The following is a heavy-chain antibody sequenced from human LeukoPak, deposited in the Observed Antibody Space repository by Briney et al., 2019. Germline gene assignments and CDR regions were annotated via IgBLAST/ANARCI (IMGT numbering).Heavy chain of an antibody. CDR1: GGSISGYY. CDR2: IYYSGST. D-gene: IGHD4-23*01. CDR3: ARSVVTLYWYFDL. V-gene: IGHV4-59*01. Sequence: SQTLSLTCTVSGGSISGYYYNWIRQPPGKGLEWIGYIYYSGSTNYNPSLKSRVTISLDTSKNQFSLKLSSVTTADMAVYYCARSVVTLYWYFDLWGRGTLVTVSS. J-gene: IGHJ2*01.